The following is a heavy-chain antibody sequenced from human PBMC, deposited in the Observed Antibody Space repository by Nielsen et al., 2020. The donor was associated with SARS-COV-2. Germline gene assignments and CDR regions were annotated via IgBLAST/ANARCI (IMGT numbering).Heavy chain of an antibody. D-gene: IGHD3-10*01. J-gene: IGHJ3*02. CDR2: ISAYNGNT. CDR3: ARVWVYYYGSGSYYNVAFDI. Sequence: ASVKVSCKASGYTFTSYGISWVRQAPGQGLEWMGWISAYNGNTNYAQKLQGRVTMTTDTSTSTAYMELRSLRSDDTAVYYCARVWVYYYGSGSYYNVAFDIWGQGTMVTVSS. CDR1: GYTFTSYG. V-gene: IGHV1-18*04.